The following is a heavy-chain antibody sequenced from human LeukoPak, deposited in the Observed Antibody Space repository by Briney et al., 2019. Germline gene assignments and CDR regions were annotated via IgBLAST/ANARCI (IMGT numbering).Heavy chain of an antibody. J-gene: IGHJ4*02. V-gene: IGHV1-2*02. CDR2: TDPKSGGT. CDR3: ARDSPIAVSGTYDY. D-gene: IGHD6-19*01. Sequence: GASVKVSCKASGYTFTDYNIHWVRQAPGQGLEWMGWTDPKSGGTKYAQKFQGRVTMTRDTSISTAYMELTRMTSDDTAIYYCARDSPIAVSGTYDYWGQGTLVTVSS. CDR1: GYTFTDYN.